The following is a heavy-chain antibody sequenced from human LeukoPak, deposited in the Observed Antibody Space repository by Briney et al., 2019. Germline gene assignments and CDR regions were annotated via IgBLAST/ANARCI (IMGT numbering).Heavy chain of an antibody. D-gene: IGHD6-13*01. J-gene: IGHJ4*02. CDR3: ARLPPYSSSWSYIDY. CDR1: GYSFTSYW. V-gene: IGHV5-51*01. Sequence: GESLKIFCKGSGYSFTSYWIGWVRQMPGKGLEWMGIIYPGDSDTRYSPSFQGQVTISADKSISTAYLQWSSLKASGTAMYYCARLPPYSSSWSYIDYWGQGTLVTVSS. CDR2: IYPGDSDT.